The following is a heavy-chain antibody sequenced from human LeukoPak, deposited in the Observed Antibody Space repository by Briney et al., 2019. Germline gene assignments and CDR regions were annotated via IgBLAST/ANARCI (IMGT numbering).Heavy chain of an antibody. CDR3: ATTVGSYFDY. Sequence: TSESLSLTCTVSGGSISSGGYYWSWIRQHPGKGLEGIGYIYYSGSTYYNPSLKSRVTMTVDTSEHQFSLKLNSVTAADTAVYYCATTVGSYFDYWSQGTLVTVSS. D-gene: IGHD3-16*01. CDR2: IYYSGST. V-gene: IGHV4-31*03. J-gene: IGHJ4*02. CDR1: GGSISSGGYY.